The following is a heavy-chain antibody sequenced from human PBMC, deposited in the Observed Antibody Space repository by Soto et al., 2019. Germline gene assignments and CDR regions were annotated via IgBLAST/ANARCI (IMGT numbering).Heavy chain of an antibody. CDR3: ARCFGAPVLDYYYYMDV. J-gene: IGHJ6*03. CDR2: ISSSSSTI. Sequence: GGSLRLSCAASGFTFSSYSMNWVRQAPGKGLEWVSYISSSSSTIYYADSVKGRFTISRDNAKNSLYLQMNSLRAEDTAVYYCARCFGAPVLDYYYYMDVWGKGTTVTVSS. D-gene: IGHD3-10*01. V-gene: IGHV3-48*01. CDR1: GFTFSSYS.